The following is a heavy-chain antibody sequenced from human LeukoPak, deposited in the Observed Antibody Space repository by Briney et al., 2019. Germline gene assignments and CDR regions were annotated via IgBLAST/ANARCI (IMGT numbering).Heavy chain of an antibody. V-gene: IGHV1-46*01. D-gene: IGHD3-3*01. CDR3: ARNLESRMDY. CDR1: GYIFSTYY. CDR2: ILPSGGST. J-gene: IGHJ4*02. Sequence: ASVKVSCKASGYIFSTYYMHWVRQAPGQGLEWMGMILPSGGSTTYSQNFQGRVALTRDMSTSTLYMELSSLRSEDTAVYYCARNLESRMDYWGQGTLVTVSS.